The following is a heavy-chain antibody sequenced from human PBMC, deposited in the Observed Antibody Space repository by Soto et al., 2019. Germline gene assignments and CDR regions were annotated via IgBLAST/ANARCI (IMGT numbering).Heavy chain of an antibody. CDR2: ISSSSSYI. D-gene: IGHD1-1*01. CDR1: GFTFSSYS. CDR3: ATDQLSLLNYDY. Sequence: EVQVVESGGGLVKPGGSLRLSCAASGFTFSSYSMKWVRQAPVKGLEWVSTISSSSSYIYYADSVKGRFTISRDNAKNSLYLQMNCLRADDTAVYYCATDQLSLLNYDYWGQGTLVTVSS. J-gene: IGHJ4*02. V-gene: IGHV3-21*01.